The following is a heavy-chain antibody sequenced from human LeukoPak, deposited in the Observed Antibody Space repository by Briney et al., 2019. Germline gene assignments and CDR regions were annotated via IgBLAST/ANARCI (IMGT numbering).Heavy chain of an antibody. Sequence: SETLSLTCVVYGGSFSGYYWSWIRQPPGKGLEWIGEINHSGSTNYNPSLKSRVTISVDTSKNQFSLKLSSVTAADTAVYYCARGRSAVAEKAETFDYWGQGTLVTVSS. J-gene: IGHJ4*02. D-gene: IGHD6-19*01. CDR3: ARGRSAVAEKAETFDY. V-gene: IGHV4-34*01. CDR2: INHSGST. CDR1: GGSFSGYY.